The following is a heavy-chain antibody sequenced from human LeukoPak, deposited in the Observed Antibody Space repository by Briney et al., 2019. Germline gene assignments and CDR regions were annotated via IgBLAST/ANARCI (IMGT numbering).Heavy chain of an antibody. D-gene: IGHD6-6*01. CDR1: GYTFTSYY. CDR2: INPSGGST. J-gene: IGHJ6*03. CDR3: ARDFDSSSPGYYYYYMDV. V-gene: IGHV1-46*01. Sequence: GASVKVSCKASGYTFTSYYMHWVRQAPGQGLEWMGIINPSGGSTSYAQKFQGRVTMTRDMSTSAVYMELSSLRSEDTAVYYCARDFDSSSPGYYYYYMDVWGKGTTVTVSS.